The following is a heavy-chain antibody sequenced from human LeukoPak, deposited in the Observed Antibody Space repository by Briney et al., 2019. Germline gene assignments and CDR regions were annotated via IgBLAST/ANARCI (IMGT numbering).Heavy chain of an antibody. CDR1: SGSISSGGYY. CDR2: IYYSGST. V-gene: IGHV4-31*03. Sequence: SETLSLTCTVSSGSISSGGYYWSWIRQHPGKGLEWIGYIYYSGSTYYNPSLKSRVTISVDTSKNQFSLKLSSVTAADTAVYYCARDWSYYMDVWGKGTTVTVSS. J-gene: IGHJ6*03. CDR3: ARDWSYYMDV. D-gene: IGHD3-3*01.